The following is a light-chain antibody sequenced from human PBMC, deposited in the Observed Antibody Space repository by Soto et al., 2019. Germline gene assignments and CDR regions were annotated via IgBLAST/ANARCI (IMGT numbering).Light chain of an antibody. CDR3: QQSYSTPRT. Sequence: DIQMTQSPSSLSASVGDRVTITCRASQSISSYLSWYLQKPGKAPNLLIYAASSLQSGVPWRFSGSGSGTDFTLTINSLQHEDFETYYCQQSYSTPRTLGQGTKVDIK. CDR1: QSISSY. CDR2: AAS. J-gene: IGKJ1*01. V-gene: IGKV1-39*01.